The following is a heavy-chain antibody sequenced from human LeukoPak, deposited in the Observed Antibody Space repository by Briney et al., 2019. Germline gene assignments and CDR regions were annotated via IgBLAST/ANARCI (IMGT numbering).Heavy chain of an antibody. CDR2: ISGSGGST. V-gene: IGHV3-23*01. CDR1: GFTFSSFA. Sequence: GGSLRLSCAASGFTFSSFAMTWVRQAPGKGLEWVSSISGSGGSTYYADSVRGRSTISRDNSKNTLYLQMNSLRAEDTAVYYCARGWLRGNYMDVWGKGTTVTISS. J-gene: IGHJ6*03. D-gene: IGHD5-12*01. CDR3: ARGWLRGNYMDV.